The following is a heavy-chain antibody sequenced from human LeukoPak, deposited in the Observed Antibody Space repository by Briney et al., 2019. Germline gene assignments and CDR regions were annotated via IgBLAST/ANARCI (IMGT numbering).Heavy chain of an antibody. CDR1: GGTFSSYA. D-gene: IGHD6-6*01. CDR3: ASSSSSLYWFDP. J-gene: IGHJ5*02. CDR2: IIPIFGTA. Sequence: SVKVSCKASGGTFSSYAISWVRQAPGQGLEWMGGIIPIFGTANYAQKFQGRVTITADESTSTAYMELSSLRSEDTAVYYCASSSSSLYWFDPWGQGTLVTVSS. V-gene: IGHV1-69*01.